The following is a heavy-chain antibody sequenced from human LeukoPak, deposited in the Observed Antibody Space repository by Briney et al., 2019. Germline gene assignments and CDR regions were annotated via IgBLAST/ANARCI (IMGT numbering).Heavy chain of an antibody. D-gene: IGHD6-19*01. Sequence: ASVKVSCKTSGYTFTSYGMHWVRQAPGKGLEWMGGFDPEDGETIYAQKFQGRVTMTEDTSTDTAYMELSSLRSEDTAVYYCATAQSAPVAVAGIYYWGQGTLVTVSS. CDR3: ATAQSAPVAVAGIYY. CDR2: FDPEDGET. J-gene: IGHJ4*02. V-gene: IGHV1-24*01. CDR1: GYTFTSYG.